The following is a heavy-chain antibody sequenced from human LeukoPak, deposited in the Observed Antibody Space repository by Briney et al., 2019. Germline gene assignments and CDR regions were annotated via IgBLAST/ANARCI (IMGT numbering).Heavy chain of an antibody. CDR2: IGIAGDT. CDR1: GFTFSSYD. V-gene: IGHV3-13*04. J-gene: IGHJ4*02. CDR3: ARGGDRDY. Sequence: GGSLRLSCAASGFTFSSYDMHWVRQVTGKRLEWVSAIGIAGDTYYLDSVKGRFTISRENAKNYLYLLMNSLRAGDTAVYYCARGGDRDYWGQGTLVTVSS.